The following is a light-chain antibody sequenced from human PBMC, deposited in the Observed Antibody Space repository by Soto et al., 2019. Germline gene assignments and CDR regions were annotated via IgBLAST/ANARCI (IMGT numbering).Light chain of an antibody. CDR3: QQYNSYWT. J-gene: IGKJ1*01. V-gene: IGKV1-5*03. CDR1: QSISSW. CDR2: KAS. Sequence: IQMRQSPSTLSASVGDRNTITLRASQSISSWLAWYQQKPGKAPKLLINKASSLESGVPPRFSGSGSGTDFTLTISSLQPDDFATYYCQQYNSYWTFGQGTKVDI.